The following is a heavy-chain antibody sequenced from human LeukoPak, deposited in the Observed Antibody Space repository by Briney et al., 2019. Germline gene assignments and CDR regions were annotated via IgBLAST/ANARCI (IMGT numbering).Heavy chain of an antibody. CDR3: ARGTYTSGWYYFDS. V-gene: IGHV3-66*01. J-gene: IGHJ4*02. D-gene: IGHD6-19*01. Sequence: PGGSLRLSCAASGFTFSSYEMNWVRQAPGKGLEWVSVIYSGGSTYYADSVKGRFTISRDNSKNALYLQMNSLRAEVTAVYYCARGTYTSGWYYFDSWGQGTLVTVSS. CDR2: IYSGGST. CDR1: GFTFSSYE.